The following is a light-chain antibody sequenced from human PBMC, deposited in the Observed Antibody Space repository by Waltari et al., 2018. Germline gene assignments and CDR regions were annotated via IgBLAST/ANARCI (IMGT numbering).Light chain of an antibody. J-gene: IGKJ5*01. Sequence: EIVWTQSPATLSLSPGKRATLSCRASQSVSIYLAWYQQKPGQAPRLLIYDASNRATGIPARFSGSGSGTDFTLTISSLEPEDFAVYYCQQRSNWPITFGQGTRLEIK. CDR2: DAS. V-gene: IGKV3-11*01. CDR3: QQRSNWPIT. CDR1: QSVSIY.